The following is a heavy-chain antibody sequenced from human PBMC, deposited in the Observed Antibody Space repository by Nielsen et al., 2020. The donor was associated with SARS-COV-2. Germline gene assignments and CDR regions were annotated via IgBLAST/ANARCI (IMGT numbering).Heavy chain of an antibody. J-gene: IGHJ6*02. CDR2: IIPIFGTA. V-gene: IGHV1-69*13. CDR1: GGTFSSYA. CDR3: AREKYDFWSGYYEGGMDV. Sequence: SVKVSCKASGGTFSSYAISWVRQAPGQGLEWMGGIIPIFGTANYAQKFQGRVTITADESTSTAYMELSSLRSEDTAVYYCAREKYDFWSGYYEGGMDVWGQGTTVTVSS. D-gene: IGHD3-3*01.